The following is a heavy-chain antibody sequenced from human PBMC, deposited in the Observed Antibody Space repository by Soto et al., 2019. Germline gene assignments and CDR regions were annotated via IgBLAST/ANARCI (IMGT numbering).Heavy chain of an antibody. D-gene: IGHD6-13*01. J-gene: IGHJ4*02. Sequence: SESMSLTCAVYGGCFSGYYWSWIRQPPGKGLEWIGEINHSGSHNYNPSLKSRVTISVDTSKNQFSLKLSSVTAAGTAVYYCARGRYSSSWSTLWHVDYWGQGTLVTVSS. CDR2: INHSGSH. CDR1: GGCFSGYY. CDR3: ARGRYSSSWSTLWHVDY. V-gene: IGHV4-34*01.